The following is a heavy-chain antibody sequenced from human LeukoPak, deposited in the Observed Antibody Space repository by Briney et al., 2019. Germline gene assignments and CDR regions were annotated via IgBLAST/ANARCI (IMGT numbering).Heavy chain of an antibody. D-gene: IGHD3-10*01. J-gene: IGHJ6*04. Sequence: PGGSLRLSCAASGFTFSSYWMHWVRQAPGKGLVWVSRINSDGSSTSYADSVKGRFTISSDNAKNTLYLQMNSLRAEDTAVYYCARVLHGSGSYYNWGLDYYGMDVWGKGTTVTVSS. CDR2: INSDGSST. CDR3: ARVLHGSGSYYNWGLDYYGMDV. V-gene: IGHV3-74*01. CDR1: GFTFSSYW.